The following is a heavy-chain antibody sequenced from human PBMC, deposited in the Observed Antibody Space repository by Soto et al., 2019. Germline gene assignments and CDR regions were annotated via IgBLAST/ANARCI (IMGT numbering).Heavy chain of an antibody. D-gene: IGHD3-16*01. Sequence: ASVKVSCKASGYTFTGYGISWVRQAPGQGLEWMGWISAYNGNTNYAQKLQGRVTMTTDTSTSTAYMELRSLRSDDTAVYYCARGSTYVSYYYYYGMDVWGQGTTVTVSS. V-gene: IGHV1-18*01. CDR3: ARGSTYVSYYYYYGMDV. CDR2: ISAYNGNT. J-gene: IGHJ6*02. CDR1: GYTFTGYG.